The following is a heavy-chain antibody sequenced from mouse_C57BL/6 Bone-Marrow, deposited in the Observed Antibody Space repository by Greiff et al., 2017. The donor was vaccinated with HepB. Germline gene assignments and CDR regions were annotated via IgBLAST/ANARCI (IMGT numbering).Heavy chain of an antibody. CDR1: GYPFTRYW. D-gene: IGHD1-1*01. V-gene: IGHV1-50*01. CDR2: IAPSDSYT. Sequence: VKLQESGAELVRPGASVKLSCKASGYPFTRYWMQWVNQRPGQGLEWIGEIAPSDSYTNYTQKVKGKATLTVDTSSSTAYMQISSLTSEDSAVYYCYYGSSYYWGQGTTLTVSS. J-gene: IGHJ2*01. CDR3: YYGSSYY.